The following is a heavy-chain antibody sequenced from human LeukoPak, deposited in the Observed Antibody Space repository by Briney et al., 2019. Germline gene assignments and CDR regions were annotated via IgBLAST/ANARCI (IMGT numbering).Heavy chain of an antibody. J-gene: IGHJ4*02. Sequence: SETLSLTCTVSGGSISSSSYYWDWIRQPPGKGLEWIGSIYYSGSTYYNPSLKSRVTISVDTSKNQFSLKLGSVTAADTAVYYCARFNRYCGGDCYSFDYWGQGTLVTVSS. CDR2: IYYSGST. V-gene: IGHV4-39*01. CDR3: ARFNRYCGGDCYSFDY. D-gene: IGHD2-21*01. CDR1: GGSISSSSYY.